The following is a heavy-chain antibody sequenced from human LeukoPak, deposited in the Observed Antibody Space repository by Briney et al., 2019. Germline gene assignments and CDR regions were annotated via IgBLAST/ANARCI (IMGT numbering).Heavy chain of an antibody. CDR3: ARETPPRPVYYDFWSGYDYYFDY. CDR1: GFTFSSYT. J-gene: IGHJ4*02. D-gene: IGHD3-3*01. Sequence: GGSLRLSCAASGFTFSSYTMHWVRQAPGKGLEWVAVISYDGSNKYYADSVKGRFTISRDNSKNTLYLQMNSLRAEDTAVYYCARETPPRPVYYDFWSGYDYYFDYWGQGTLVTVSS. CDR2: ISYDGSNK. V-gene: IGHV3-30*04.